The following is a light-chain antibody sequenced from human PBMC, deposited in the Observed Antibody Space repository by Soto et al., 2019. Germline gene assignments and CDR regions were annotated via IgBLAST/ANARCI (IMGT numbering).Light chain of an antibody. J-gene: IGKJ5*01. CDR2: DAS. V-gene: IGKV3-11*01. CDR3: QQRSNWPPIT. Sequence: EIVLTQSAATLSLSPGERVTLFCRASQSVSSYLAWYQPKPGQAPRLLIYDASNRATGIPARFSGSGSGTDFTLTISSLQPEDFAVYYGQQRSNWPPITFGQGTRLEIK. CDR1: QSVSSY.